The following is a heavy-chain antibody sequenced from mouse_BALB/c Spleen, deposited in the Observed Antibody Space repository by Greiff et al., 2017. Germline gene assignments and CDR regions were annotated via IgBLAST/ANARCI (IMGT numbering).Heavy chain of an antibody. CDR3: TMGYGHYFDY. CDR2: IDTSDSYT. Sequence: QVQLQQPGAELVMPGASVKMSCKASGYTFTDYWMHWVKQRPGQGLEWIGAIDTSDSYTSYNQKFKGKATLTVDKSSSTAYMQLSSPTSEDSAVYYCTMGYGHYFDYWGQGTTLTVSS. V-gene: IGHV1-69*01. D-gene: IGHD1-1*02. J-gene: IGHJ2*01. CDR1: GYTFTDYW.